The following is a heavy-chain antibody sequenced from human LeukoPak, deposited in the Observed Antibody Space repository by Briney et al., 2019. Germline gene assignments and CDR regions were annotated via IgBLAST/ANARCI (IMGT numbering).Heavy chain of an antibody. D-gene: IGHD6-13*01. J-gene: IGHJ5*02. Sequence: SETLSLTCTVSGYSISSGYYWGWIRQPPGKGLEWIGSIYHSGSTYYNPSLKSRVTISVDTSKNQFSLKLSSVTAADTAVYYCAREGSSSWYVPWFDPWGQGTLVTVSS. CDR1: GYSISSGYY. CDR2: IYHSGST. CDR3: AREGSSSWYVPWFDP. V-gene: IGHV4-38-2*02.